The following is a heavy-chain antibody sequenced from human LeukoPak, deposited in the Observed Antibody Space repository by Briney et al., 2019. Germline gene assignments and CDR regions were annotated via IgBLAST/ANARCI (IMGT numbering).Heavy chain of an antibody. CDR1: GFTFSDYS. Sequence: GGSLRLSCAAPGFTFSDYSTTWVRQAPGKGLEWVSSISGSSSYIYYADSLKGRFTISRDNAKNSLFLQMNSLRAEDTAVYYCARRVPYFDYWGQGALVTVSS. D-gene: IGHD4/OR15-4a*01. V-gene: IGHV3-21*01. CDR3: ARRVPYFDY. CDR2: ISGSSSYI. J-gene: IGHJ4*02.